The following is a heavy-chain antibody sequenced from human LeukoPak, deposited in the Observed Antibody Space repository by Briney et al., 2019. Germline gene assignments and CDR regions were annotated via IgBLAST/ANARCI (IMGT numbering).Heavy chain of an antibody. J-gene: IGHJ5*02. CDR1: GYSFTSYW. CDR3: ARLGGSSGWYFSGANWFDP. V-gene: IGHV5-51*01. CDR2: IYPGDSDT. Sequence: GESLKISCKGSGYSFTSYWIGWVRQMPGKGLEWMGIIYPGDSDTRYSPSFQGQVTISADKSISTAYLQWSILKASDTAMYYCARLGGSSGWYFSGANWFDPWGQGTLVTVSS. D-gene: IGHD6-19*01.